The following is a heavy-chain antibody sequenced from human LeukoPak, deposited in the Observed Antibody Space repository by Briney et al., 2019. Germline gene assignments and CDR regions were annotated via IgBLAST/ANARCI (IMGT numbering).Heavy chain of an antibody. CDR1: GFTFSSYS. CDR2: ISSSSTI. J-gene: IGHJ4*02. CDR3: IVLAVAGTFGFDY. Sequence: GGSLRLSCAASGFTFSSYSMNWVRQAPGKGLEWVSYISSSSTIYYADSVKGRFTISRDNAENSLYLQMDSLRAEDTAVYYCIVLAVAGTFGFDYWGQGTLVTVSS. V-gene: IGHV3-48*01. D-gene: IGHD6-19*01.